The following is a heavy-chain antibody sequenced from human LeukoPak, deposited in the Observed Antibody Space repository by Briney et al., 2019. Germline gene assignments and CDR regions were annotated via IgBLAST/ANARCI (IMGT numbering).Heavy chain of an antibody. CDR2: IYYSGST. J-gene: IGHJ6*03. D-gene: IGHD4-11*01. V-gene: IGHV4-39*07. Sequence: SETLSLTCTVSGGSISSSSYYWGWIRQPPGKGLEWIGSIYYSGSTYYSPSLKSRVTISVDTSKNQFSLKLSSVTAADTAVYYCARDRPDYSNYLYYYYYYMDVWGKGTTVTVSS. CDR1: GGSISSSSYY. CDR3: ARDRPDYSNYLYYYYYYMDV.